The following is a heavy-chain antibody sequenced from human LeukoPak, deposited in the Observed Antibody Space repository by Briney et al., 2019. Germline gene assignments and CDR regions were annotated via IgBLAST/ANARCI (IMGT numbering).Heavy chain of an antibody. Sequence: SETLSLTCTISGGSISTYYWSWIRQPPGKGLEWIGFTHYSGTTNYNPSLKSRVTMSVDTSKNQFSLKLSSVTAADTAVYYCARLHYDSSGHYWYFDYWGQGSLVTVSS. CDR2: THYSGTT. D-gene: IGHD3-22*01. CDR1: GGSISTYY. V-gene: IGHV4-59*08. CDR3: ARLHYDSSGHYWYFDY. J-gene: IGHJ4*02.